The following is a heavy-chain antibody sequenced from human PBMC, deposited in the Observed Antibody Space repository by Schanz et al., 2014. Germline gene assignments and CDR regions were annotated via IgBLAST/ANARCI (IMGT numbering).Heavy chain of an antibody. CDR2: IYMDGSGR. J-gene: IGHJ6*02. Sequence: EVQLVQSGGGLVQPGGSLRLSCAASGFTFSRYCMQWVRQAPGKGLVWVSRIYMDGSGRDYGDSVKGRFTVSRDNAKNALYLQMDSLRAEDTAVYYCARDNRQGSGAGSGGSCQPCGMDVWGQGTTVIVSS. D-gene: IGHD2-15*01. V-gene: IGHV3-74*01. CDR3: ARDNRQGSGAGSGGSCQPCGMDV. CDR1: GFTFSRYC.